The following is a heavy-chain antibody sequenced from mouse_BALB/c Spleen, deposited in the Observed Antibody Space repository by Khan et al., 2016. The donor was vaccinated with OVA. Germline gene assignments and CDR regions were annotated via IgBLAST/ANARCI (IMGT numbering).Heavy chain of an antibody. CDR3: ARTGYYYFDY. Sequence: EVELVESGGGLVQPGGSRKLSCAASGFTFSGFGMHWVRQAPEKGLEWVAYISSGSSTIYYADTVKGRFTISRDNPNNTLFLQMTSLSSEDTAMYFCARTGYYYFDYWGHGTTLTVSS. D-gene: IGHD2-3*01. J-gene: IGHJ2*01. V-gene: IGHV5-17*02. CDR1: GFTFSGFG. CDR2: ISSGSSTI.